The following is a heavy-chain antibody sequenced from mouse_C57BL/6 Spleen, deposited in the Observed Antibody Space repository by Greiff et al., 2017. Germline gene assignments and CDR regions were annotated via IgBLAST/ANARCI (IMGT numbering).Heavy chain of an antibody. CDR1: GFSLTSYG. J-gene: IGHJ3*01. D-gene: IGHD2-14*01. V-gene: IGHV2-5*01. CDR2: IWRGGST. Sequence: VQLQQSGPGLVQPSHSLYITCTASGFSLTSYGVHWVRQSPGKGLEWLGVIWRGGSTDYNAAFMSSLSTTKDNAKSQVFFKMSSLQADDTAIYYSAKGYPHEEFAYWGQGTLVTVSA. CDR3: AKGYPHEEFAY.